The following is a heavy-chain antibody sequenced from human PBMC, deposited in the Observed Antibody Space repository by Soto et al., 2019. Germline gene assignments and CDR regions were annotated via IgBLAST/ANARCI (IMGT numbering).Heavy chain of an antibody. CDR2: ISGGGVSA. CDR3: AKDGRGGPYFDYYYMDV. Sequence: EVQLLESGGGLVQPGGSLRLSCAASGFTFSNYAMNWVRQAAGKGLEWVSTISGGGVSAYYADSVRGRFTISRDNSKNTLYLQMNSLRAEDTAVYYCAKDGRGGPYFDYYYMDVWCRGATVTVSS. CDR1: GFTFSNYA. V-gene: IGHV3-23*01. J-gene: IGHJ6*03. D-gene: IGHD3-16*01.